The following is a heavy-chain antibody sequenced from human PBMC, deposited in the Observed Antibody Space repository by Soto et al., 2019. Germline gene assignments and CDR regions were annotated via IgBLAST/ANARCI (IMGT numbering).Heavy chain of an antibody. Sequence: GGSLRLSXAASGFTFGSYAMHWVRQAPGKGLEWVAVISYDGSNKYYANSVKGRFTITSDNAQDTLYLQMNSLRAEDTAVYYCARDPPYSGSYYHMDDWGQGTMVTVSS. J-gene: IGHJ6*03. D-gene: IGHD1-26*01. V-gene: IGHV3-30-3*01. CDR1: GFTFGSYA. CDR3: ARDPPYSGSYYHMDD. CDR2: ISYDGSNK.